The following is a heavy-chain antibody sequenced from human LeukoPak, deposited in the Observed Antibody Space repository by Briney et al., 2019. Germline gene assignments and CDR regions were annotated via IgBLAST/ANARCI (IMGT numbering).Heavy chain of an antibody. J-gene: IGHJ4*02. D-gene: IGHD6-13*01. CDR3: ARAVAAGRRFDY. Sequence: GASVKVSCKASGYTFTSYGISWVRQAPGQGLEWMGWISAYNGNTNYAQKLQGRVTMTRDTSTSTLYMELSSLESDDTAMYFCARAVAAGRRFDYWGQGTLAIVSS. V-gene: IGHV1-18*01. CDR1: GYTFTSYG. CDR2: ISAYNGNT.